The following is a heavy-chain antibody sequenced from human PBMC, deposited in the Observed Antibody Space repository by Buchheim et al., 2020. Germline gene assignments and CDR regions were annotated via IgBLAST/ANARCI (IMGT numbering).Heavy chain of an antibody. CDR2: TSYDDSLK. Sequence: QVQLVESGGGVVQPGKSLRLSCAASGFTFSNFCMHWVRQAPGKGLEWVSVTSYDDSLKYYSDSVKGRFTISRDNTKKTLYLQMSSLRTEDTAVYYCAKGPIWGIYRQPFDYWGQGTL. CDR3: AKGPIWGIYRQPFDY. D-gene: IGHD3-16*02. J-gene: IGHJ4*02. CDR1: GFTFSNFC. V-gene: IGHV3-30*18.